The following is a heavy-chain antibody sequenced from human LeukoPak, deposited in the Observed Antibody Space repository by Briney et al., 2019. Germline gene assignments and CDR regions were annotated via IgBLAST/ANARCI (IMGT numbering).Heavy chain of an antibody. CDR1: GFTFSSYA. CDR3: ARTRIRGHNWFDP. J-gene: IGHJ5*02. Sequence: PGRSLRLSCAASGFTFSSYAMYWVRQAPGKGLEWVAVISYDGSNKYYADSVKGRFTISRDNSKNTLYLQMNSLRAEDTAVYYCARTRIRGHNWFDPWGQGTLVTVSS. CDR2: ISYDGSNK. D-gene: IGHD2-15*01. V-gene: IGHV3-30*04.